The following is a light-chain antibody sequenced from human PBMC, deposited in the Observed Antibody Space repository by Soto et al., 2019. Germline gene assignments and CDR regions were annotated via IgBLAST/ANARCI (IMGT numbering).Light chain of an antibody. J-gene: IGLJ1*01. V-gene: IGLV3-21*01. CDR3: QVWDTDNDHHV. Sequence: SYELTQSPSVSVAPRQTATITCGGNNIGSKSVNWYQQKAGQAPVLVMFYDNDRPSGIPERFSGSNSGNTATLTLSMVESGYEADYYCQVWDTDNDHHVFGSGTKLTAL. CDR1: NIGSKS. CDR2: YDN.